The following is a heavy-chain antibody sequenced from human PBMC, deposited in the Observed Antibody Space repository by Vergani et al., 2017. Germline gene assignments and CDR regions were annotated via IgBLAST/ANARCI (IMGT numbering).Heavy chain of an antibody. Sequence: EVQLLESGGGLVQPGGSLRLSCEASGFSFPGYAMSWVRQAPGKGLEWVSSVSGSSATPYYADSVKGRFIISRDNSKNTLYLQVNSLRTEDSAVYYCASSGTYGEDYFDYWGQGTLVNVSS. D-gene: IGHD1-26*01. J-gene: IGHJ4*02. CDR2: VSGSSATP. V-gene: IGHV3-23*01. CDR1: GFSFPGYA. CDR3: ASSGTYGEDYFDY.